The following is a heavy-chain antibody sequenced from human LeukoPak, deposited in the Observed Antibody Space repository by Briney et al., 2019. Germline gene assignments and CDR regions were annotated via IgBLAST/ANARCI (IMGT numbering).Heavy chain of an antibody. J-gene: IGHJ6*03. V-gene: IGHV3-74*01. CDR2: INSDGSST. CDR3: AGTPPRGYYYYYYYMDV. Sequence: QPGGSLRLSCAASGFTFSSYWMHWVRQAPGKGLVWVSRINSDGSSTSYADSVKGRFTISRDNAKNTLYLQMNSLRAEDTAVYYCAGTPPRGYYYYYYYMDVWGKGTTVTVSS. CDR1: GFTFSSYW. D-gene: IGHD6-25*01.